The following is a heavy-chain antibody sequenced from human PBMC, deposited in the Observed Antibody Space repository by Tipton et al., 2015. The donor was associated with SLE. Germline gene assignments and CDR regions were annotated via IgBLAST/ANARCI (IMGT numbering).Heavy chain of an antibody. CDR2: INHSGIT. V-gene: IGHV4-34*01. CDR1: GDSFIAYY. Sequence: TLSLTCTVYGDSFIAYYWTWIRQPPGKGLEWIGEINHSGITNYNPSLRSRVTMAVDTSKNQFSLRMTSVTAADTAVYYCARTRDYDFWGHRLPEAFDIWGQGTKVTVSS. CDR3: ARTRDYDFWGHRLPEAFDI. J-gene: IGHJ3*02. D-gene: IGHD3-3*01.